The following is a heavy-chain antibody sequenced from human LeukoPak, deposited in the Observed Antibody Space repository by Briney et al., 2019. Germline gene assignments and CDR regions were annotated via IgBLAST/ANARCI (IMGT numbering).Heavy chain of an antibody. CDR1: VYSISSVYY. J-gene: IGHJ6*03. Sequence: SQTLSLTCAVSVYSISSVYYWGWIRQPPGKGLEGFGSIFHSGSTYYNPSSKSRVTISVDASKNQFSLRLSSVTAADTAVYYCAASSHNPIRGVYYYYYYMDVWGKGTMVSVSS. CDR2: IFHSGST. D-gene: IGHD3-10*01. CDR3: AASSHNPIRGVYYYYYYMDV. V-gene: IGHV4-38-2*01.